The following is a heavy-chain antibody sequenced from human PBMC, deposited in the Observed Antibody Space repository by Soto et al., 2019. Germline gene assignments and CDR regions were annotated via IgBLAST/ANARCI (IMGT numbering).Heavy chain of an antibody. V-gene: IGHV4-59*01. CDR3: ARDRQHTYGNCFDP. Sequence: PSETLSLTCTVSGGSISTYYWSWIRQPPGKGLEWIGYVYNHGNTKYNPSLKSRVTIREDMSKNQVSLRLSSVTAADTAIYHCARDRQHTYGNCFDPWGQGTLVTVSS. D-gene: IGHD4-17*01. CDR2: VYNHGNT. CDR1: GGSISTYY. J-gene: IGHJ5*02.